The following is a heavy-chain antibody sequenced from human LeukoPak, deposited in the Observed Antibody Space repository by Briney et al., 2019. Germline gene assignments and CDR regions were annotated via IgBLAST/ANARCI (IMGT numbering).Heavy chain of an antibody. V-gene: IGHV5-51*01. CDR2: IYPGDSDT. D-gene: IGHD3-22*01. J-gene: IGHJ4*02. Sequence: GESLKISCKGSGYSFTTYWIGWVRQMPGKGLEWMGIIYPGDSDTRYSPSFQGQVTISADRSISTAYLQWSSLKASDTAMYYCARLCDSSGYYYRYFDYWGQGTLVTVSS. CDR1: GYSFTTYW. CDR3: ARLCDSSGYYYRYFDY.